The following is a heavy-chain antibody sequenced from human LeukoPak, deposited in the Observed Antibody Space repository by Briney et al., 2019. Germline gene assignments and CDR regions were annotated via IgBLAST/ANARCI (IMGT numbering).Heavy chain of an antibody. CDR3: AKGHYCSSTSCPIDY. CDR1: GFTFNN. D-gene: IGHD2-2*01. V-gene: IGHV3-21*04. CDR2: I. Sequence: GGSLRLSCAASGFTFNNMNWVRRAPGKGLEWVSSIYYADSVRGRFTISRDNSKNSLYLQMNSLRAEDTALYYCAKGHYCSSTSCPIDYWGQGTLVTVSS. J-gene: IGHJ4*02.